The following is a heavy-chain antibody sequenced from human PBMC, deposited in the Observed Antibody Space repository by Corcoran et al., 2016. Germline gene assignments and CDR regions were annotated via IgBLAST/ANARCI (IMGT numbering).Heavy chain of an antibody. V-gene: IGHV1-8*01. Sequence: QVQLVLSGDEVTKPGALVKVPCKAFGYTFTSYDINGERRSTGQGLGWMGWMNPNSGITGYAQKFQGRVTMTRNTSISTSYMELSSLRSEDTAFYYCARTVENWFDPWGQGTLVTVSS. CDR2: MNPNSGIT. CDR1: GYTFTSYD. J-gene: IGHJ5*02. CDR3: ARTVENWFDP.